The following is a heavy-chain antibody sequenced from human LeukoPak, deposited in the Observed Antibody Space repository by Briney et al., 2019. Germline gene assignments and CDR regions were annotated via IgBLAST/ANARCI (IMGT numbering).Heavy chain of an antibody. CDR1: GFTFDDYA. D-gene: IGHD3-10*01. V-gene: IGHV3-30-3*01. Sequence: PGRSLRLSCAASGFTFDDYAMHWVRQAPGKGLEWVAVISYDESNKYYADSVKGRFTISRDNSKNTLYLQMNSLRAEDTAVYYCARDLGWAGRYFDYWGQGTLVTVSS. J-gene: IGHJ4*02. CDR3: ARDLGWAGRYFDY. CDR2: ISYDESNK.